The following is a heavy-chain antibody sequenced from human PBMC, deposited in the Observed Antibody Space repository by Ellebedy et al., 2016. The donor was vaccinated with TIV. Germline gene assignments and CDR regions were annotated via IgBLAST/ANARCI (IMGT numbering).Heavy chain of an antibody. Sequence: SETLSLXXTVSGGSISSYYWSWIRQPPGKGLEWIGYIYYSGSTNYNPSLKSRVTISVDTSKNQFSLKLSSVTAADTAVYYCASGSQYPYYFDYWGQGTLVTVSS. CDR2: IYYSGST. CDR3: ASGSQYPYYFDY. J-gene: IGHJ4*02. D-gene: IGHD1-26*01. CDR1: GGSISSYY. V-gene: IGHV4-59*01.